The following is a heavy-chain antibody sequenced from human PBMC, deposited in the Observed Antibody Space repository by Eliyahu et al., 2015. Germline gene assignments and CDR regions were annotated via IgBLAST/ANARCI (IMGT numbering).Heavy chain of an antibody. CDR1: GYTFTSYG. CDR2: ISAYNANT. CDR3: ARDKWICNIITCHEPFGMDV. D-gene: IGHD2-2*01. Sequence: QVQLVQSGAEVKKPGASVKVSCKASGYTFTSYGISWVRQAPGQGLEWMGWISAYNANTNYAQKFQGRVTMTTDTSTSTAYMELGSLRSDDTAVYYCARDKWICNIITCHEPFGMDVWGQGTTVTVSS. V-gene: IGHV1-18*01. J-gene: IGHJ6*02.